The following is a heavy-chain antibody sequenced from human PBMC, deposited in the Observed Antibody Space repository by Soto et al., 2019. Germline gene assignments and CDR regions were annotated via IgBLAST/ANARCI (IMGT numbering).Heavy chain of an antibody. D-gene: IGHD1-1*01. V-gene: IGHV4-34*01. CDR3: ASHNWNDGWFDP. CDR2: INHSGST. Sequence: QVQLQQWGAGLLKPSETLSLTCAVYGGSFSGYYWSWIRQPPGKGLEWIGEINHSGSTNYNPSLKRRXXIXVXXSTNQFSLKLSSVTAADTAVYYCASHNWNDGWFDPWGQGTLVTVSS. J-gene: IGHJ5*02. CDR1: GGSFSGYY.